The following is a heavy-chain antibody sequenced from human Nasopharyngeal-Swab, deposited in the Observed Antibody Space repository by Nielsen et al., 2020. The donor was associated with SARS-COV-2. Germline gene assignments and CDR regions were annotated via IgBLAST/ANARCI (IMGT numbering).Heavy chain of an antibody. D-gene: IGHD3-9*01. Sequence: SETLSLTCTVSGGSVSSGSYYWSWIRQPPGKGLEWIGEINHSGSTNYNPSLKSRVTISVDTSKNQFSLKLSSVTAADTAVYYCARDPYYDILTGYSRHFDYWGQGTLVTVSS. CDR1: GGSVSSGSYY. CDR2: INHSGST. CDR3: ARDPYYDILTGYSRHFDY. J-gene: IGHJ4*02. V-gene: IGHV4-39*07.